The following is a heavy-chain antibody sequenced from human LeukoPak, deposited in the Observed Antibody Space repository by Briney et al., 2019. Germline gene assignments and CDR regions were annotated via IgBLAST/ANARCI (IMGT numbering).Heavy chain of an antibody. D-gene: IGHD3-10*01. CDR1: GGSISSYY. CDR2: IYYSGST. Sequence: PSETLSLTCTVSGGSISSYYWSWIRQPPGKGLEWIGYIYYSGSTNYNPSLKSRVTISVDTSKNQFSLKLSSVTAADTAVYYCARVEGILWFGEHHFYYGMDVWGQGTTVTVSS. J-gene: IGHJ6*02. CDR3: ARVEGILWFGEHHFYYGMDV. V-gene: IGHV4-59*01.